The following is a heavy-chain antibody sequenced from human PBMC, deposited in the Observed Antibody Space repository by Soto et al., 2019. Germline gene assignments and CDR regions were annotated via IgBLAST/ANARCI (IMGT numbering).Heavy chain of an antibody. CDR1: GFTFSSYW. D-gene: IGHD6-13*01. J-gene: IGHJ6*02. V-gene: IGHV3-74*01. CDR3: ASCIAAAPYYYYYGMDV. CDR2: INSDGSST. Sequence: GGSLRLSCAASGFTFSSYWMHWVRQAPGKGLVWVSRINSDGSSTSYADSVKGRFTISRDNAKNTLYLQMNSLRAEDTAVYYCASCIAAAPYYYYYGMDVWGQGTTVTVSS.